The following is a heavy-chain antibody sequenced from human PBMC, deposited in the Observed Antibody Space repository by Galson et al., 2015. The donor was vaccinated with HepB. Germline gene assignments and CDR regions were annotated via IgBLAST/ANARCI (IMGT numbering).Heavy chain of an antibody. CDR2: IIPILGIA. D-gene: IGHD5-24*01. J-gene: IGHJ4*02. CDR3: ARDKQEMATSHFDY. V-gene: IGHV1-69*10. Sequence: QSGAEVKKPGESLKTSCKASGGTFSSYAISWVRQAPGQGLEWMGGIIPILGIANYAQKFQGRVTTTADESTSTAYMELSSLRSEDTAVYYCARDKQEMATSHFDYWGQGTLVTVSS. CDR1: GGTFSSYA.